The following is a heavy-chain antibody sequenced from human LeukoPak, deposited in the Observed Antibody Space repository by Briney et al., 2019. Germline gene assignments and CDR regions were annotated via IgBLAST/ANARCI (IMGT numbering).Heavy chain of an antibody. J-gene: IGHJ6*02. V-gene: IGHV3-33*01. D-gene: IGHD4/OR15-4a*01. CDR3: SRSRYGATYYYGVDV. CDR2: IRSDAGSQ. Sequence: PGGSLRLSCAASGFTFSSYGMQWVRQAPGTGLGWGAVIRSDAGSQYYADSVRGRFSISRDNSMNTLFLHMNSLRAEDTAVYYCSRSRYGATYYYGVDVWGQGTAVTVSS. CDR1: GFTFSSYG.